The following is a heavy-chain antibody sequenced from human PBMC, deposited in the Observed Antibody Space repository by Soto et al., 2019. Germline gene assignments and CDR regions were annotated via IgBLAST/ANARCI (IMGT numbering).Heavy chain of an antibody. CDR1: GFTFSSYA. CDR2: ISGSGGST. Sequence: LRLSCAASGFTFSSYAMSWVRQAPGKGLEWVSAISGSGGSTYYADSVKGRFTISRDNSKNTLYLQMNSLRAEDTAVYYCAKDRRGSVASDSDYWGQGTLVTVSS. D-gene: IGHD6-25*01. CDR3: AKDRRGSVASDSDY. J-gene: IGHJ4*02. V-gene: IGHV3-23*01.